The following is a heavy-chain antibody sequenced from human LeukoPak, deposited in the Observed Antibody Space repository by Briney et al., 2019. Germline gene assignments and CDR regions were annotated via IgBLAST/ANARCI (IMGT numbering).Heavy chain of an antibody. CDR3: ARDFSSSSTVYYYYYYMDV. J-gene: IGHJ6*03. Sequence: PSETLSLTCTVSGGSISSSSYYWGWIRQPPGKGLEWIGTISYSGTTYYSPSLKSRVTISLDTSKNQFSLNLSSVTAADTAIYYCARDFSSSSTVYYYYYYMDVWGKGTTVTVSS. V-gene: IGHV4-39*07. D-gene: IGHD6-6*01. CDR1: GGSISSSSYY. CDR2: ISYSGTT.